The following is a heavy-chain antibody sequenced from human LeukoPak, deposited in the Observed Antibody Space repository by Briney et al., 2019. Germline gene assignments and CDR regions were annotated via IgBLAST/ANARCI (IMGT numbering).Heavy chain of an antibody. J-gene: IGHJ4*02. Sequence: SETLSLTCTVSGGSLSSYYWSWLWQPPGKGVEWIGYIYYSGSTNYHPSLKSRVTISVDTSKNQFSLKLSSVTAADTAVYYCARDPPLDYDSSGYFDYWGQGTLVTVSS. CDR3: ARDPPLDYDSSGYFDY. V-gene: IGHV4-59*12. D-gene: IGHD3-22*01. CDR2: IYYSGST. CDR1: GGSLSSYY.